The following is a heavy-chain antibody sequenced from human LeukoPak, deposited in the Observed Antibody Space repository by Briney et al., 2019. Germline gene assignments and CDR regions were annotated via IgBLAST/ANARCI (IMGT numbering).Heavy chain of an antibody. CDR1: GGSISSYY. Sequence: SSETLSLTCTVSGGSISSYYWSWIRQPAGKGLEWIGRIYTSGSTNYNASLKSRVSMSVDTSKNQFSLKLSSVTAADTAVYYCARVRYFDWLGADYFDFWGQGTLVTVSS. V-gene: IGHV4-4*07. CDR2: IYTSGST. CDR3: ARVRYFDWLGADYFDF. J-gene: IGHJ4*02. D-gene: IGHD3-9*01.